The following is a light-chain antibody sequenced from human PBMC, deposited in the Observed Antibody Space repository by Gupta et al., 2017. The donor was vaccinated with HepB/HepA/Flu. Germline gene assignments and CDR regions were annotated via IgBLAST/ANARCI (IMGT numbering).Light chain of an antibody. J-gene: IGKJ1*01. CDR3: QQYDSTPPRT. CDR2: WAS. V-gene: IGKV4-1*01. Sequence: DIVMTQLPASRAVSLGERATINCKSSQSGLYSYNNKNYLAWYQQKPGQPPKLLIYWASTRSAGVPDRFSGSGYGTDFTLTISSRQAEDVAGYYCQQYDSTPPRTFGQGTKVEIK. CDR1: QSGLYSYNNKNY.